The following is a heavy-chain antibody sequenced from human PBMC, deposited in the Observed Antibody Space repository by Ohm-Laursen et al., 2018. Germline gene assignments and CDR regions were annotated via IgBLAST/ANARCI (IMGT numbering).Heavy chain of an antibody. V-gene: IGHV3-30*18. Sequence: SLRLSCSASGFTFSSYGMHWVRQAPGKGLEWVAVISYDGSNKYYAVSVKGRFTISRDNSKNTLYLQMNSLRAEDTAVYYCANSPMTTLTTSYWGLGTLVTVSS. CDR2: ISYDGSNK. D-gene: IGHD4-17*01. J-gene: IGHJ4*02. CDR3: ANSPMTTLTTSY. CDR1: GFTFSSYG.